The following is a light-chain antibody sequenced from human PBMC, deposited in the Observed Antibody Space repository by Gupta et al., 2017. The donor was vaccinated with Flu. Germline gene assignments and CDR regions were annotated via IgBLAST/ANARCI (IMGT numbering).Light chain of an antibody. CDR2: DAS. CDR3: QQEDHFPIT. J-gene: IGKJ4*01. Sequence: PSSLSASVGDRVTITCQASQDITNYLNWYQQEPNKAPKLLIYDASNLAEGAPSRFNGSGSGTDFTFTISSLQPEDIATYYCQQEDHFPITFGGGTKV. CDR1: QDITNY. V-gene: IGKV1-33*01.